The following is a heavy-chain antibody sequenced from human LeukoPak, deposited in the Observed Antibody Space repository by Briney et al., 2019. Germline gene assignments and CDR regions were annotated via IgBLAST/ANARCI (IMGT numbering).Heavy chain of an antibody. D-gene: IGHD6-19*01. J-gene: IGHJ4*02. V-gene: IGHV3-30*02. CDR3: AKDVVGQQWLENY. Sequence: TGGSLRLSCAASEFTFSSYGMHWVRQAPGKGLEWVAFIRYDGNEKYYGDSVKGRFTTSRDNSKNTLYLQMNSLRDEDSAVYYCAKDVVGQQWLENYWGQGTLVTVSS. CDR2: IRYDGNEK. CDR1: EFTFSSYG.